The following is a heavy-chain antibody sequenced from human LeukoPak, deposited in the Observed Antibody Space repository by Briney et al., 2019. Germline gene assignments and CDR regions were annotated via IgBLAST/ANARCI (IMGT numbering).Heavy chain of an antibody. Sequence: PSETLSLTCTVSGGSISSSSYYWGWIRQPPGKGLEWIGSIYYSGSTYYNPSLKSRVTISVDTSKNQFSLKLGSVTAADTAVYYCARVGGTNYYYYGMDVWGQGTTVTVSS. J-gene: IGHJ6*02. D-gene: IGHD1-26*01. CDR1: GGSISSSSYY. CDR3: ARVGGTNYYYYGMDV. CDR2: IYYSGST. V-gene: IGHV4-39*07.